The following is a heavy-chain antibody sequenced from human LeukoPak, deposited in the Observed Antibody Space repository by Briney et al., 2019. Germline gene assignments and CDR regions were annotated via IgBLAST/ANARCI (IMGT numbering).Heavy chain of an antibody. CDR1: GYTFTSYF. Sequence: GASVKVSCKASGYTFTSYFIHWVRQAPGEGLEWMGIINPTGGSTRYAQKFQGRVTMTRDTSTSTVYMELSSLRSEDTAVYYCARGRVTATDGFDIWGQGTTVMVSS. J-gene: IGHJ3*02. D-gene: IGHD2-21*02. V-gene: IGHV1-46*01. CDR3: ARGRVTATDGFDI. CDR2: INPTGGST.